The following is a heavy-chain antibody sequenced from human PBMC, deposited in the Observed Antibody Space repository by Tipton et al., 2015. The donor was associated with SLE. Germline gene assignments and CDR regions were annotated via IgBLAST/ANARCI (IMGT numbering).Heavy chain of an antibody. J-gene: IGHJ3*02. CDR2: IYHSGST. D-gene: IGHD3-16*02. CDR3: AREAYDYVWGSYRPDAFDI. CDR1: GGSISSSNW. V-gene: IGHV4-4*02. Sequence: TLSLTCAVSGGSISSSNWWSWVRQPPGKGLEWIGEIYHSGSTNYNPSLKSRVTISVDTSKNQFSLKLSSVTAADTAVYYCAREAYDYVWGSYRPDAFDIWGQGTMVTVSS.